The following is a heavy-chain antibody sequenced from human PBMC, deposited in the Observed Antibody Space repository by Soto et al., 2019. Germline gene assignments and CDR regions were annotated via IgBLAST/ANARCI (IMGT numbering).Heavy chain of an antibody. Sequence: QVQLVESGGGVVQPGRSLRLSCAASGFTFSSYAMHWVRQAPGKGLEWVAVISYDGNNKYYADSVKGRFTISRDNSKNTLDLQMSSVRAEDTAVYYCARAGCDGGSCYTLVGLRYGMDVWGQGTTVTVSS. J-gene: IGHJ6*02. CDR3: ARAGCDGGSCYTLVGLRYGMDV. CDR2: ISYDGNNK. CDR1: GFTFSSYA. D-gene: IGHD2-15*01. V-gene: IGHV3-30-3*01.